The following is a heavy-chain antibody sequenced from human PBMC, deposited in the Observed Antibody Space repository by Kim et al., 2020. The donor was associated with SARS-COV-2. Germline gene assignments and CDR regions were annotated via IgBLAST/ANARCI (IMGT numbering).Heavy chain of an antibody. D-gene: IGHD3-3*01. CDR3: ASTLSLGTIFGVNAFYYYYHGMDV. V-gene: IGHV6-1*01. CDR1: GDSVSSNSAA. J-gene: IGHJ6*02. CDR2: TYYRSKWYN. Sequence: SQTLSLTCAISGDSVSSNSAAWNWIRQSPSRGLEWLGRTYYRSKWYNDYAVSVKSRITINPDTSKNQFSLQLNSVTPEDTAVYYCASTLSLGTIFGVNAFYYYYHGMDVWGQGTTVTVSS.